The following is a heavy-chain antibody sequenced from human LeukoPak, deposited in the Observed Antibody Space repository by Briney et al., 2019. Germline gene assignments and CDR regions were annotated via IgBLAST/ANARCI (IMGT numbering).Heavy chain of an antibody. V-gene: IGHV1-69*05. CDR2: IIPIFGTA. CDR1: GGTFRSYA. CDR3: ATALRAPIVGATMGGEYYFDY. D-gene: IGHD1-26*01. Sequence: ASVKVSCKASGGTFRSYAISWVRQAPGQGLEWMGGIIPIFGTANYAQKFQGRVTITTDESTSTAYMELSSLRSEDTAVYYCATALRAPIVGATMGGEYYFDYWGQGTLVTVSS. J-gene: IGHJ4*02.